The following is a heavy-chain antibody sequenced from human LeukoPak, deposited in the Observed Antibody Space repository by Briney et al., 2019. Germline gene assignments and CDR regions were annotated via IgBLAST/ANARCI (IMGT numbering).Heavy chain of an antibody. CDR1: GYTLTGYY. CDR3: ARDCYYYGSGSYYNPAFNWFDP. V-gene: IGHV1-2*02. CDR2: INPNSGGT. J-gene: IGHJ5*02. D-gene: IGHD3-10*01. Sequence: ASVKVSCKASGYTLTGYYMHWVRQAPGQGLEWMGWINPNSGGTNYAQKFQGRVTMTRDTSISTAYMELSRLRSDDTAVYYCARDCYYYGSGSYYNPAFNWFDPWGQGTLVTVSS.